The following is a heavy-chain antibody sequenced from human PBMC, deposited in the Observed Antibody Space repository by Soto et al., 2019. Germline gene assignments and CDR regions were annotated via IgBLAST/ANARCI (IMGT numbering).Heavy chain of an antibody. J-gene: IGHJ4*02. D-gene: IGHD1-1*01. Sequence: QVQLVQSGAEVKKPGASVKVSCKASGYTFTSYGISWVRQAPGQGLEWMGWINAYNGNTKYVQKLQGRVTMTTDTSTSTAYMELRSLRSDDAAGYYCARDAAQGTNDYWGRGTLGTVSS. CDR3: ARDAAQGTNDY. CDR2: INAYNGNT. CDR1: GYTFTSYG. V-gene: IGHV1-18*01.